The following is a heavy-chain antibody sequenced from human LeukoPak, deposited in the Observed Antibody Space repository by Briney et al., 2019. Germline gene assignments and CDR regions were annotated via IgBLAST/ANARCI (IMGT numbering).Heavy chain of an antibody. D-gene: IGHD3-10*01. CDR2: IYYSGST. V-gene: IGHV4-39*01. Sequence: PSETLSLTCTVSGGSISSSSYYWGWIRQPPGKGLEWIGSIYYSGSTYYNPSLKSRVTISVDTSKNQFSLKLSSVTAADTAVYYCASAHGSGTVFDYWGQGTLVTVSS. CDR3: ASAHGSGTVFDY. J-gene: IGHJ4*02. CDR1: GGSISSSSYY.